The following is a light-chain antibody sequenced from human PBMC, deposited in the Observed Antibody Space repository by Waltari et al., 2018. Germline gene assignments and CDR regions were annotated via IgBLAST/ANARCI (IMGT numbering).Light chain of an antibody. CDR2: DVR. J-gene: IGLJ2*01. Sequence: SALTQPRSVSGSPGQSVTISCTGTHSDVGGYNYVSWYQQHPGKAPKLMIYDVRKRPSGVPDRFSCSKSGNTASLTISGLQAEDEADYYCCSYAGSYTVVFGGGTKLTVL. CDR3: CSYAGSYTVV. V-gene: IGLV2-11*01. CDR1: HSDVGGYNY.